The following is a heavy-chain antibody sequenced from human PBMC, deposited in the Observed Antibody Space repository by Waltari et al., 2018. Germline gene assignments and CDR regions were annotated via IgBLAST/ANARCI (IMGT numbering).Heavy chain of an antibody. J-gene: IGHJ4*02. D-gene: IGHD3-22*01. V-gene: IGHV1-3*01. CDR2: INAGNGNT. CDR1: GYTFTSYA. CDR3: ARFPLKLYYDSSGYYLDY. Sequence: QVQLVQSGAEVKKPGASVKVSCKASGYTFTSYAMHWVRQAPGQRLEWMGWINAGNGNTKYSQQFQGRVTITRDTSASTAYMELSSLRSEDTAVYYCARFPLKLYYDSSGYYLDYWGQGTLVTVSS.